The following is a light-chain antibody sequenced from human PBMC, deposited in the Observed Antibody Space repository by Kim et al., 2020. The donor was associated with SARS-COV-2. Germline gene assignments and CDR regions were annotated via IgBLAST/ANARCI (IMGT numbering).Light chain of an antibody. CDR1: SHRTNH. V-gene: IGLV3-19*01. CDR3: NSRDSSGNHWV. J-gene: IGLJ3*02. Sequence: ALGQTVRTTWQGESHRTNHASWYQQKPGQGPVLVIYGKNNRPSGIPDRFAGSSSGNTASLTITGAQAEDEADYYCNSRDSSGNHWVFGGGTQLTVL. CDR2: GKN.